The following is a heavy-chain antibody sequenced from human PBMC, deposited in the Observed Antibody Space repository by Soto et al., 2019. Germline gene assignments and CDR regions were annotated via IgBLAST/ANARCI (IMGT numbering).Heavy chain of an antibody. V-gene: IGHV3-30-3*01. CDR1: VFSFSISP. J-gene: IGHJ4*02. Sequence: WGARLVSCAPSVFSFSISPMDWVRQATGNGPDLVALISYDGTNKFYADPVNGRFTISRDNSKSTLYLQVDSLRPEDAAVYYCARDPKTSGGQHWAFNYFDSWGQGTMVTVSS. CDR2: ISYDGTNK. D-gene: IGHD7-27*01. CDR3: ARDPKTSGGQHWAFNYFDS.